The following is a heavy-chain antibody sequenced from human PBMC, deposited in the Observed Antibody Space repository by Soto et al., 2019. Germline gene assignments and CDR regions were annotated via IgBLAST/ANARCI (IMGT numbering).Heavy chain of an antibody. J-gene: IGHJ6*03. CDR3: TRVLGKNVFSGYYYRNV. Sequence: PSETLSLTCAVYGGSFSGYYWSWIRQPPGKGLEWIGEINHSGSTNYNPSLKSRVTISVDTSKNQFSLKLSSVTAADTAVYYCTRVLGKNVFSGYYYRNVGGKGTRVTFSS. V-gene: IGHV4-34*01. CDR2: INHSGST. D-gene: IGHD3-10*01. CDR1: GGSFSGYY.